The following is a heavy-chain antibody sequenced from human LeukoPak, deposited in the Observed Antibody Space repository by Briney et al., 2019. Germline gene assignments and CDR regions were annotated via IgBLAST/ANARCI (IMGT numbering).Heavy chain of an antibody. D-gene: IGHD3-22*01. Sequence: SGGSLRLSCAASGFTFSSYGMSWARQAPGKGLEWVSSLSGSGGNTYYADSVKGRFTISRDNSKNTLHLQMNSLRAEDTAVYYCAKGDYYDFRYYFDYWGQGTLVTVSS. CDR1: GFTFSSYG. CDR2: LSGSGGNT. V-gene: IGHV3-23*01. CDR3: AKGDYYDFRYYFDY. J-gene: IGHJ4*02.